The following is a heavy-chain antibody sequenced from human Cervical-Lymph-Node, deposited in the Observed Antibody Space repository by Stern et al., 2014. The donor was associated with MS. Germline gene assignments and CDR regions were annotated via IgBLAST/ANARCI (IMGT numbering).Heavy chain of an antibody. CDR2: ISTYSGDT. J-gene: IGHJ2*01. CDR1: GYTFFNYG. Sequence: QVQLVQSGAEVKKPGASVKVSCKASGYTFFNYGIRWVRQAPGQGLEWMGWISTYSGDTNYAQNFHGRVTMTTDTSTTTAYMDLRSLISYDTAVYYCARGQTYWYFDLWGRGTLVTVSS. V-gene: IGHV1-18*01. CDR3: ARGQTYWYFDL.